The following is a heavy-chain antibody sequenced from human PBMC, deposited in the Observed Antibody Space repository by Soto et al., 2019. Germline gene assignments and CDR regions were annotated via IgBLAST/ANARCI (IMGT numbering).Heavy chain of an antibody. J-gene: IGHJ3*02. CDR3: ARNMVVVAATRYGDYVWAFDI. D-gene: IGHD2-15*01. V-gene: IGHV4-30-4*01. Sequence: QVQLQESGPGLVKPSQTLSLTCTVSGGSISSGDYYWSWIRQPPGKGLEWIGYIYYSGSTYYNPSLKSRVTISVDTSKNQFSLKLSSVTAADTAVYYCARNMVVVAATRYGDYVWAFDIWGQGTMVTVSS. CDR1: GGSISSGDYY. CDR2: IYYSGST.